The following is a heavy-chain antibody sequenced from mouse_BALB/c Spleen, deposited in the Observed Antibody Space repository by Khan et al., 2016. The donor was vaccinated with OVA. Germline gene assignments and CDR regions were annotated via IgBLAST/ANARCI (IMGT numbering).Heavy chain of an antibody. CDR3: AKGVWSYYYAVDY. CDR2: IWGGGTT. CDR1: GFSLTDYD. D-gene: IGHD2-10*02. Sequence: VELVESGPGLVAPSQSLSITCSVSGFSLTDYDVSWIRQPPGKGLEWLGVIWGGGTTYYNSVLESRLSISKDNSKSRVFLKMNSLQTDDTAMYXCAKGVWSYYYAVDYWGQGTSVTVSS. J-gene: IGHJ4*01. V-gene: IGHV2-6-5*01.